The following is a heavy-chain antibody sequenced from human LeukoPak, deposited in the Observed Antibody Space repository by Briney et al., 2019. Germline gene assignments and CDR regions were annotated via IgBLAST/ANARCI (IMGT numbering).Heavy chain of an antibody. CDR2: LSRSGVST. V-gene: IGHV3-23*01. Sequence: GGSLRLSCAASGFTFSNYAMNWVRQAPGKGLEWVSGLSRSGVSTYDEDSVKGRFTISRDNSKNTLYLQMNSLRAEATGVYYCARRGAEVGATVAPGDYWGQGTLLTVSS. J-gene: IGHJ4*02. D-gene: IGHD1-26*01. CDR1: GFTFSNYA. CDR3: ARRGAEVGATVAPGDY.